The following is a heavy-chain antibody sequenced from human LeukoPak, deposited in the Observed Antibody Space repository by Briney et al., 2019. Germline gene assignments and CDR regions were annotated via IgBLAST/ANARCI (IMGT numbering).Heavy chain of an antibody. J-gene: IGHJ3*02. CDR2: ISSSSTII. V-gene: IGHV3-48*03. CDR1: GFTFSSYE. CDR3: GASRQYVGAFDI. D-gene: IGHD3-16*01. Sequence: GGSLRLSCAASGFTFSSYELYWVRRAPGKGLEWISYISSSSTIIKYADSVRGRFTISRDDARESLYLQMSSLRADDTAIYYCGASRQYVGAFDIWGQGTLVTVSS.